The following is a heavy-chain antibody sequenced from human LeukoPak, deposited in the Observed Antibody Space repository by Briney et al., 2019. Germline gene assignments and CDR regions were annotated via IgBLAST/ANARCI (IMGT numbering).Heavy chain of an antibody. Sequence: PGGSLRLSCAASGFTFSTYAITGSGDSTFYADSVKGRFTISRENSKNAMFLQMNSLRVDDTAVYYCARQRVMLTGTGGTWIDPWGQGTLVTVSS. CDR3: ARQRVMLTGTGGTWIDP. CDR2: GSGDST. J-gene: IGHJ5*02. V-gene: IGHV3-23*01. D-gene: IGHD1/OR15-1a*01. CDR1: GFTFSTYA.